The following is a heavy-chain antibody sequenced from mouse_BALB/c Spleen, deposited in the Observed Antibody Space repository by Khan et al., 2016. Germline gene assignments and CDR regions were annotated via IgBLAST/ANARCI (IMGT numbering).Heavy chain of an antibody. J-gene: IGHJ4*01. CDR1: GSDSSRYW. CDR3: ARLCYYGTKDY. D-gene: IGHD1-1*01. Sequence: EVKLLESGGGLVQPGGSLKLSCAASGSDSSRYWMSCARQAPGKGLEWIGEINPDSSTINYTPSLKDKFIISRDNANNTLYLQLSKVRSEDTALYYCARLCYYGTKDYWRQGTSVNVS. V-gene: IGHV4-1*02. CDR2: INPDSSTI.